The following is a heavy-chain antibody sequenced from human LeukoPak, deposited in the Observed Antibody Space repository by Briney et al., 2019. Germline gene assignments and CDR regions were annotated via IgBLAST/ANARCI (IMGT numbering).Heavy chain of an antibody. CDR2: IYNSGSP. D-gene: IGHD3-22*01. V-gene: IGHV4-31*03. CDR1: GGSISSGGHY. J-gene: IGHJ5*02. CDR3: ARGYYHDSNGYFWFDP. Sequence: SETLSLTCTVSGGSISSGGHYWSWIRQYPGKGLEWFGYIYNSGSPYYNPSLKRRVTMSAAASKNQFSLKLYSVTAADTAVYYCARGYYHDSNGYFWFDPWGQGTLVTVSS.